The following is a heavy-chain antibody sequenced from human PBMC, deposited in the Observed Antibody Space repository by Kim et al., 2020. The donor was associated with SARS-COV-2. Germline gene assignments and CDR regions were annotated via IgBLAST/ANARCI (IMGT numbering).Heavy chain of an antibody. V-gene: IGHV4-31*03. CDR1: GGSISSGGYY. CDR2: IYYSGST. D-gene: IGHD5-12*01. J-gene: IGHJ4*02. CDR3: ARGGRWLPFDY. Sequence: SETLSLTCTVSGGSISSGGYYWSWIRQHPGKGLEWIGYIYYSGSTYYNPSLKSRVTISVDTSKNQFSLKLSSVTAADTAVYYCARGGRWLPFDYWGQGTLVTVSS.